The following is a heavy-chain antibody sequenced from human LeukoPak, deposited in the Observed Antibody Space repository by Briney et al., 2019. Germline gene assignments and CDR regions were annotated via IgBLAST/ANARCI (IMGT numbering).Heavy chain of an antibody. CDR3: AREGRYSYGYLAMGGYDY. D-gene: IGHD5-18*01. J-gene: IGHJ4*02. V-gene: IGHV3-74*01. Sequence: GGSLRLSCAASGFTFSSYWMHWVRQAPGKGLVWVSRINTDGSSTSYADSVKGRFTISRDNAKNTLYLQMNSLRAEDTAVYYCAREGRYSYGYLAMGGYDYWGQGTLVTVSS. CDR1: GFTFSSYW. CDR2: INTDGSST.